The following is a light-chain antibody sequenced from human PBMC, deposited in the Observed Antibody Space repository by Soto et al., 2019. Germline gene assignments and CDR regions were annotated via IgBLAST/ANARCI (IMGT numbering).Light chain of an antibody. Sequence: DIQMTQSPSTLSASVEDRVTITCRASQSISSWLAWYQQKPGKAPTLLIYRASILESGVPSRFSGSGSGTEFTLTISSLQSDDFATYDCQQYNRSPLTFGGGTKVEIK. CDR3: QQYNRSPLT. CDR2: RAS. V-gene: IGKV1-5*03. J-gene: IGKJ4*01. CDR1: QSISSW.